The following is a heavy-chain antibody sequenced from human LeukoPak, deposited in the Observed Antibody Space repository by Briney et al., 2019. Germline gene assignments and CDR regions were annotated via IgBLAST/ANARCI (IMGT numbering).Heavy chain of an antibody. D-gene: IGHD2-15*01. J-gene: IGHJ4*02. CDR1: GGSISSGGYY. Sequence: SETLSLTCTVSGGSISSGGYYWSWIRQHPGKGLGWIGYIYYSGSTYYNPSLKSRVTISVDTSKNQFSLRLSSVTAADTAVYYCARVVVVVAATHYFDYWGQGTLVTVSS. V-gene: IGHV4-31*03. CDR3: ARVVVVVAATHYFDY. CDR2: IYYSGST.